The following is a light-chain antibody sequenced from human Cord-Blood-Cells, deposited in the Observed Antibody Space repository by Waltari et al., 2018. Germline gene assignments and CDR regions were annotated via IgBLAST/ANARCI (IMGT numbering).Light chain of an antibody. V-gene: IGKV4-1*01. CDR3: QQYYSTLYT. Sequence: DIVMTQSPDSLAVSLGARDTINCKSSQSVLYSSNNKNYLAWYQQKPGQPPKLLIYWASTRESGVPDRFSGSGSGTDFTLTISSLQAEDVAVYYCQQYYSTLYTFGQGTKLEIK. CDR1: QSVLYSSNNKNY. J-gene: IGKJ2*01. CDR2: WAS.